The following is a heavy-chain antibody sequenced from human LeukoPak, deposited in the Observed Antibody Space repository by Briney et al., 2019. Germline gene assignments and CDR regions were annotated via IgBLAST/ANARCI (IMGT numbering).Heavy chain of an antibody. CDR1: GYTLTELS. D-gene: IGHD2-21*01. V-gene: IGHV1-24*01. CDR3: ARDGIVLDAFDI. J-gene: IGHJ3*02. CDR2: FDPEDGET. Sequence: ASVKVSCKVSGYTLTELSMHWVRQAPGKGLEWMGGFDPEDGETIYAQKFQGRVTMTEDTSTDTAYMELNSLRAEDTAVYYCARDGIVLDAFDIWGQGTMVTVSS.